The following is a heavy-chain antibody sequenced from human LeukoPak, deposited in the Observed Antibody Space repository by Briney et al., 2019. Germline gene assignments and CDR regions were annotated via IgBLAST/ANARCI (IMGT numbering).Heavy chain of an antibody. CDR2: INHSGST. V-gene: IGHV4-34*01. CDR1: GGSFSGYY. CDR3: ARDRGHCSGGSCYRFYLDP. D-gene: IGHD2-15*01. Sequence: PSETLSLTCAVYGGSFSGYYWSWIRQPPGKGLEWIGEINHSGSTNYNPSLKSRVTISVDTSKNQFSLKLSSVTAADTAVYYCARDRGHCSGGSCYRFYLDPWGQGTLVTVSS. J-gene: IGHJ5*02.